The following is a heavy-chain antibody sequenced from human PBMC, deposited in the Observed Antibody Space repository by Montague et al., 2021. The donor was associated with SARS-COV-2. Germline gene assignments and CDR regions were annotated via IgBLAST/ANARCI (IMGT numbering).Heavy chain of an antibody. V-gene: IGHV3-33*01. Sequence: SRRLSCAASRFTFSSYGMHWVRQAPGKGLEWVAVIWYDGSNKYYADSVKGRFTISRDNSKNTLYLQMNSLRAEDTAVYCCVRDGPYDFWSGYYHYYYGMDVWGQGTTVTVSS. D-gene: IGHD3-3*01. CDR3: VRDGPYDFWSGYYHYYYGMDV. J-gene: IGHJ6*02. CDR2: IWYDGSNK. CDR1: RFTFSSYG.